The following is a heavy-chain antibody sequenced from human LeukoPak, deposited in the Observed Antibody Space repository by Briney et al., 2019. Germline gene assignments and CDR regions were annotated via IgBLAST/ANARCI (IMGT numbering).Heavy chain of an antibody. J-gene: IGHJ4*02. Sequence: GGSLRLSCAASGFTFSSSAMSWVRQAPGKGLEGVSTISGSGGNTYSADSVKGRFTISRDNSKNTLYLQMNSLRAEDTAVYYCASHGCGGTCYSSFDYWGQGTLLTVSS. CDR3: ASHGCGGTCYSSFDY. CDR2: ISGSGGNT. D-gene: IGHD2-15*01. V-gene: IGHV3-23*01. CDR1: GFTFSSSA.